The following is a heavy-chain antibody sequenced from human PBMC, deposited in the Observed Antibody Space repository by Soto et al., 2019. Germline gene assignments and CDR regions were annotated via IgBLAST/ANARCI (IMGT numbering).Heavy chain of an antibody. Sequence: GESLNISCKGSGYSFTSYWIGWVRQMPGKGLEWMGIIYPGDSDTRYSPSFQGQVTISADKSISTAYLQWSSLKASDTAMYYCERNSGSYLYYYGMDVWGQGTTVTVYS. CDR2: IYPGDSDT. D-gene: IGHD1-26*01. V-gene: IGHV5-51*01. CDR3: ERNSGSYLYYYGMDV. J-gene: IGHJ6*02. CDR1: GYSFTSYW.